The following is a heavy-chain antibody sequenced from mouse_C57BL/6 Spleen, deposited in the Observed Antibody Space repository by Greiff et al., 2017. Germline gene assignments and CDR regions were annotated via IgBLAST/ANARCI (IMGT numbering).Heavy chain of an antibody. D-gene: IGHD1-1*01. CDR2: INPSTGGT. CDR1: GYSFTGYY. J-gene: IGHJ4*01. V-gene: IGHV1-42*01. CDR3: ANYYGSDAMDY. Sequence: VQLQQSGPELVKPGASVKISCKASGYSFTGYYMNWVKQSPEKSLEWIGEINPSTGGTTYNQKFKAKATLTVDKSSSTAYMQLKSLTSEDSAVYYCANYYGSDAMDYWGQGTSVTVAS.